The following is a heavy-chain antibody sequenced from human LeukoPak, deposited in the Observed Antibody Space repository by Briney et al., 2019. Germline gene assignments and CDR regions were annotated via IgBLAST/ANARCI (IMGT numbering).Heavy chain of an antibody. CDR3: ARDGGYCDDVTCSGDY. CDR1: GFTFSSYS. D-gene: IGHD2-15*01. Sequence: PGGSLRLSCAASGFTFSSYSMNWVRQAPGKGLEWVANINQDGTVKHYLDSVSGRLTISRDNAKNSLYLQVDSLRVEDTAVYYCARDGGYCDDVTCSGDYWGQGTPVAVSS. CDR2: INQDGTVK. V-gene: IGHV3-7*03. J-gene: IGHJ4*02.